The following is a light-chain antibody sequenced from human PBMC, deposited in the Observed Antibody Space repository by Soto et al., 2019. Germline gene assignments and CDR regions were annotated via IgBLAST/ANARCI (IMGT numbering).Light chain of an antibody. CDR1: QSVTTK. CDR3: QQYNNWPPYT. Sequence: EIVLTQSPATLSVSPGDRATLSCRASQSVTTKLAWYQQKPGQAPRLLIYGASTRATGISARFSGSGSDTEFSHTKNGRQSEDFAVYYCQQYNNWPPYTFGHGTKLEIK. CDR2: GAS. V-gene: IGKV3-15*01. J-gene: IGKJ2*01.